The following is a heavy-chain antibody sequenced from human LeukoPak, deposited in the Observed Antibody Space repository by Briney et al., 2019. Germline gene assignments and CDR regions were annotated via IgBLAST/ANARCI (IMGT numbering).Heavy chain of an antibody. Sequence: PSEALSLTCTVSGGSISGGYWSWIRQPPGRGLEWSGYVYTSGSTNYNPSLKSRVTISVDTSKSQFALTLSSVTAADTAVYYCAKSYFDYSTYYSYYFTLWGQGALVTVSS. V-gene: IGHV4-4*08. CDR3: AKSYFDYSTYYSYYFTL. CDR1: GGSISGGY. J-gene: IGHJ4*02. CDR2: VYTSGST. D-gene: IGHD4-11*01.